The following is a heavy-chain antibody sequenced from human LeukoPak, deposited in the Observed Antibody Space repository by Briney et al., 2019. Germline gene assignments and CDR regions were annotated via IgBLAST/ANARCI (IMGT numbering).Heavy chain of an antibody. CDR2: IWYDGSNK. J-gene: IGHJ5*02. Sequence: PWGSLRLSCAASGFTFSSYGMHWVRQAPGKGLEWVAVIWYDGSNKYYADSVKGRFTISRDNSKNTLYLQMNSLRAEDTAVYYCARASESNWFDPWGEGTLVTVSS. CDR3: ARASESNWFDP. V-gene: IGHV3-33*01. CDR1: GFTFSSYG.